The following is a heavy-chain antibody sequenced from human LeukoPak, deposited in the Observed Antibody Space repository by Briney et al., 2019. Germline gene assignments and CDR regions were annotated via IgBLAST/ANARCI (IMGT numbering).Heavy chain of an antibody. V-gene: IGHV1-18*01. CDR2: ISAYNGNT. J-gene: IGHJ6*02. CDR1: GGTFSSYA. Sequence: ASVKVSCKASGGTFSSYAISWVRQAPGQGLEWMGWISAYNGNTNYAQKLQGRVTMTTDTSTSTAYMELRSLRSDDTAVYYCATDYYDYYYGMDVWGQGTTVTVSS. CDR3: ATDYYDYYYGMDV.